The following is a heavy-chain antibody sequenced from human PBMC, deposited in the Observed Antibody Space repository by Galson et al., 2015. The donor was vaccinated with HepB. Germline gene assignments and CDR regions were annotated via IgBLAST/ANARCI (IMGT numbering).Heavy chain of an antibody. J-gene: IGHJ4*02. V-gene: IGHV1-69*06. Sequence: SGGSFRNYAISWVRQAPGQGLEWMGGIIPVFGTTNYAQKFQGRVTFTADMSTSTVYLELSGLRSEDTAVFYCAREKVGAMSCSGGTCYPFDYWGQGTLVTVSS. CDR2: IIPVFGTT. D-gene: IGHD2-15*01. CDR3: AREKVGAMSCSGGTCYPFDY. CDR1: GGSFRNYA.